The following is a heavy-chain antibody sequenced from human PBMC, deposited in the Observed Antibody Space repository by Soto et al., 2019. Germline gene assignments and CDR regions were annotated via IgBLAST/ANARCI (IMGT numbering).Heavy chain of an antibody. CDR3: ARVPDFTYFFRRHYYYYGMDV. D-gene: IGHD3-3*01. CDR2: INHSGST. CDR1: GGSFSGYY. V-gene: IGHV4-34*01. Sequence: PSETLSLTCAVYGGSFSGYYWSWIRQPPGKGLEWIGEINHSGSTNYNPSLKSRVTISVDTSKNQFSLKLSSVTAADTAVYYCARVPDFTYFFRRHYYYYGMDVWGQGTTVTVSS. J-gene: IGHJ6*02.